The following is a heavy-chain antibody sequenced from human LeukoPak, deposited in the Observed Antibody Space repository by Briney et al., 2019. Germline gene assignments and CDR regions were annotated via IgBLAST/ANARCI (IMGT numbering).Heavy chain of an antibody. CDR1: GFTFSSYA. V-gene: IGHV3-23*01. J-gene: IGHJ4*02. Sequence: TGGSLRLSCAASGFTFSSYAMSWVRQAPGKGLEWVSAISGSGGSTYYADSVKGRFTISRDNSKNTLYLQMNSLRAEDTAVYYCARVGYSGYDYDYWGRGTLVTVSS. CDR2: ISGSGGST. D-gene: IGHD5-12*01. CDR3: ARVGYSGYDYDY.